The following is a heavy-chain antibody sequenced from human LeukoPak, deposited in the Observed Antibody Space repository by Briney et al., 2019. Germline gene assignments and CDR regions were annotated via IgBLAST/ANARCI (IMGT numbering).Heavy chain of an antibody. V-gene: IGHV3-30-3*01. Sequence: GGSLRLSCAASKFTFSTFAMHWVRQAPGKGLEWVALTSNDGSSRYYTDSVKGRFTISRDNSKNTLYLQMNSLRAEDAAVYYCAREGGDLRWKNRFDFWGQGTLVTVSS. CDR1: KFTFSTFA. CDR2: TSNDGSSR. D-gene: IGHD4-23*01. J-gene: IGHJ4*02. CDR3: AREGGDLRWKNRFDF.